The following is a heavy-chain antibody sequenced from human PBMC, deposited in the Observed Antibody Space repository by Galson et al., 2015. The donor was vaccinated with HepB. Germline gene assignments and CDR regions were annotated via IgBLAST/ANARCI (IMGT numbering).Heavy chain of an antibody. V-gene: IGHV3-33*06. D-gene: IGHD3-10*01. CDR1: GFSFSTYG. J-gene: IGHJ3*02. CDR3: AKVFIGSGSDYDDGFDT. CDR2: IWYDGNNK. Sequence: SLRLSCAASGFSFSTYGMHWVRQAPGKGLEWVAVIWYDGNNKDYADSVKGRFTISRDNSKNTLYLQMNSLRAEDTALYYCAKVFIGSGSDYDDGFDTWGQGTMVTVSS.